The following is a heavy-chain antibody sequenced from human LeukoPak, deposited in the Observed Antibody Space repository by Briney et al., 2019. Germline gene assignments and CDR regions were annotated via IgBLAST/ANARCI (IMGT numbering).Heavy chain of an antibody. V-gene: IGHV4-61*03. D-gene: IGHD3-16*01. CDR3: ATYYVGAGGRGH. CDR2: HSGNS. J-gene: IGHJ4*02. Sequence: PSETLSLTCTVSGASVSSNSYHWSWIRQAPGKGLEWIGHSGNSDYKPSLKSRITMSTDTPNNRFSLNLVSVTAADTAVYYCATYYVGAGGRGHWGPGTLVTVSS. CDR1: GASVSSNSYH.